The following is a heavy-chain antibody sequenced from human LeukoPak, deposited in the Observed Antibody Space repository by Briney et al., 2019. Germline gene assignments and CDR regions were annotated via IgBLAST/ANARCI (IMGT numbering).Heavy chain of an antibody. CDR2: IIPIFGTA. CDR1: GGTFSSYA. J-gene: IGHJ6*02. CDR3: ARVKDSSGYCWSYYYYYGMDV. Sequence: ASVKVSCKASGGTFSSYAISWVRQTPGQGLEWMRGIIPIFGTANYAQKFQGRVTITADESTSTAYMELSSLRSEDTAVYYCARVKDSSGYCWSYYYYYGMDVWGQGTTVTVSS. D-gene: IGHD3-22*01. V-gene: IGHV1-69*13.